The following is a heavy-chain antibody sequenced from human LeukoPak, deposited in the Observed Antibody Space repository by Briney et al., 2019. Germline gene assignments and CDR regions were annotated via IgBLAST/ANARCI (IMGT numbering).Heavy chain of an antibody. CDR2: ISSSSSYI. V-gene: IGHV3-21*01. J-gene: IGHJ5*02. CDR1: GFTFSESW. D-gene: IGHD6-13*01. Sequence: GGSLRLSCAASGFTFSESWMTWVRQAPGKGLEWVSSISSSSSYIYYADSVKGRFTISRDNAKNSLYLQMNSLRAEDTAVYYCARDLRAAAGMNWFDPWGQGTLVTVSS. CDR3: ARDLRAAAGMNWFDP.